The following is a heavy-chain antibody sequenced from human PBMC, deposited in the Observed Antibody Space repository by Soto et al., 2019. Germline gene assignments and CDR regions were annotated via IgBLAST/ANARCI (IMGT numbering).Heavy chain of an antibody. CDR2: ISGNGGSK. V-gene: IGHV3-23*01. D-gene: IGHD6-13*01. CDR3: AKDPSSSWYSVVTFPYFDY. J-gene: IGHJ4*02. CDR1: GFTFSSYA. Sequence: GGSLRLSCAASGFTFSSYAMSWVRQAPGKGLEWVSAISGNGGSKYFADSVKGRFTISRDNSKNTLYLQMNSLRAEDTAVYYCAKDPSSSWYSVVTFPYFDYWGQGTLVTVSS.